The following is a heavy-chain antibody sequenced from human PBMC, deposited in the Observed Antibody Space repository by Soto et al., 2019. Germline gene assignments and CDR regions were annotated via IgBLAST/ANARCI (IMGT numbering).Heavy chain of an antibody. CDR3: ARSIVVVTALDY. J-gene: IGHJ4*02. D-gene: IGHD2-21*02. CDR2: INAGNGNT. V-gene: IGHV1-3*01. Sequence: QVQLVQSGAEGKKPGASVKVSCKASGYTFTSYAMHWVRQAPGQRLEWMGWINAGNGNTKYSQKFQGRVTITRDTSASRADMELSSLRSEDTAVYYCARSIVVVTALDYWGQGTLVTVSS. CDR1: GYTFTSYA.